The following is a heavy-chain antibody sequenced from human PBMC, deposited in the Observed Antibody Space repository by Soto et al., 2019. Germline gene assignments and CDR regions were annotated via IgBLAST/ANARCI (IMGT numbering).Heavy chain of an antibody. J-gene: IGHJ6*02. Sequence: GGSLRLSCAASGFTFSSYSMNWVRQAPGKGLEWVSSISSSSSYIYYADSVKGRFTISRDNAKNSLYLQMNSLRAEDTAVYYCARDREEVAATESFYYYYGMDVWGQGTTVTVSS. CDR2: ISSSSSYI. CDR1: GFTFSSYS. CDR3: ARDREEVAATESFYYYYGMDV. V-gene: IGHV3-21*01. D-gene: IGHD2-15*01.